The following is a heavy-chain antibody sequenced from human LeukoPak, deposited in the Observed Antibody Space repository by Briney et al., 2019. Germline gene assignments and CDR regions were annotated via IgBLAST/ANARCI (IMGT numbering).Heavy chain of an antibody. CDR1: GFTFSSYA. Sequence: GGSLRLSCAASGFTFSSYAMHWVRQAPGKGLEWVAVISYDGSNKYYADSVKGRFTISRDNSKNTLYLQMNSLRAEDTAVYYCAREGSLGGGITIFGVVIHHSRGYYYGMDVWGQGTTVTVSS. D-gene: IGHD3-3*01. J-gene: IGHJ6*02. CDR3: AREGSLGGGITIFGVVIHHSRGYYYGMDV. V-gene: IGHV3-30*04. CDR2: ISYDGSNK.